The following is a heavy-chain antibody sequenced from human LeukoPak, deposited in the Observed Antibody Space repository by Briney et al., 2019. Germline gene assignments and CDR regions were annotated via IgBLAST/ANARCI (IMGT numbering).Heavy chain of an antibody. J-gene: IGHJ3*02. V-gene: IGHV4-59*01. CDR3: ARVPTDCSSTSCYYDAFDI. D-gene: IGHD2-2*01. Sequence: SETLSLTCTVSGGSMSNYYWSWIRQPPGKGLEWIGYIYYSGSTNYNPSLKSRVTISVDTSKNQFSLKLSSVTAADTAVYYCARVPTDCSSTSCYYDAFDIWGQGTMVTVSS. CDR1: GGSMSNYY. CDR2: IYYSGST.